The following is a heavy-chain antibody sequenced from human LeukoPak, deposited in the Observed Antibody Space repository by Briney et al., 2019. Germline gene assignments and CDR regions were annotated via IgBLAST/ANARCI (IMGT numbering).Heavy chain of an antibody. V-gene: IGHV3-30*18. D-gene: IGHD3-10*01. Sequence: GRSLRLSCAASGFTFSSYGMHWVRQAPGKGLEWVAVISYDGSNKYYADSVKGRFTISRDNSKNTLYLHMNSLRAEDTAVYYCAKDRAMVRGVIPAYFDYWGQGTLVTVSS. CDR2: ISYDGSNK. CDR3: AKDRAMVRGVIPAYFDY. J-gene: IGHJ4*02. CDR1: GFTFSSYG.